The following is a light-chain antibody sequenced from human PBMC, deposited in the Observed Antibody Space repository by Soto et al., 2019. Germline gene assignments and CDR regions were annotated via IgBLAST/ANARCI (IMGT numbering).Light chain of an antibody. J-gene: IGKJ1*01. CDR1: QSISSY. CDR3: QQSYSTPPT. V-gene: IGKV1-39*01. Sequence: DIQMTQSPSSLSASVGDRVTITCRASQSISSYLNWYQQKPGKAPKLLIYAASSLQSGVPSRFSGSGSGTDFTLTISSLQPEDCATDYCQQSYSTPPTFGQGTKVDIK. CDR2: AAS.